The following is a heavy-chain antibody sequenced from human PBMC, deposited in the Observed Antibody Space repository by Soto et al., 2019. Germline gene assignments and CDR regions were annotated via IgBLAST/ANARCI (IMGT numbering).Heavy chain of an antibody. CDR3: ARDPQYSTSSQVFDS. V-gene: IGHV1-18*01. Sequence: QVQLVQSGAEVKKRGASVKVSCKASGYTFTTYAISWVRQAPGQGLEWMGRISTYNGNTKYAQKLQGRVTMTTDTSTSTAYMELRSLRSDDTAVYYCARDPQYSTSSQVFDSWGQGTLVTVSS. J-gene: IGHJ4*02. D-gene: IGHD6-6*01. CDR1: GYTFTTYA. CDR2: ISTYNGNT.